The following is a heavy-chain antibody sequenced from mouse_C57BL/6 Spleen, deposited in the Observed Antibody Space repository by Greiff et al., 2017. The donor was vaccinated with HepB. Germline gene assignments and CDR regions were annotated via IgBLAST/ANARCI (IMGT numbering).Heavy chain of an antibody. D-gene: IGHD2-2*01. CDR3: TRGDGRYGYGWFAY. Sequence: EVQRVESGEGLVKPGGSLKLSCAASGFTFSSYAMSWVRQTPEKRLEWVAYISSGGDYIYYADTVKGRFTISRDNARNTLYLQMSSLKSEDTAMYYCTRGDGRYGYGWFAYWGQGTLVTVSA. CDR1: GFTFSSYA. V-gene: IGHV5-9-1*02. J-gene: IGHJ3*01. CDR2: ISSGGDYI.